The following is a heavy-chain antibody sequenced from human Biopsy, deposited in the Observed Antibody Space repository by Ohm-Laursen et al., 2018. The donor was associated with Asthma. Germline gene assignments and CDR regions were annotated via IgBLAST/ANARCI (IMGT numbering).Heavy chain of an antibody. CDR3: ARVAVYGDIFFAIDV. CDR1: HGYVRTYDYR. CDR2: ALHSGTT. J-gene: IGHJ6*02. V-gene: IGHV4-30-4*02. Sequence: SDTLSLTCIVPHGYVRTYDYRWAWIRQPPGKGLEWLGSALHSGTTDYTPSVARRLSISVDTTRNQFSMTLSSVTAADTAVYFCARVAVYGDIFFAIDVWGQGTTVSVS. D-gene: IGHD5-24*01.